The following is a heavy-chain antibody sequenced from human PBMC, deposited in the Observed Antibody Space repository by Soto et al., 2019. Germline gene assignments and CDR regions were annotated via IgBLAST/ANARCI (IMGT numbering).Heavy chain of an antibody. J-gene: IGHJ4*02. CDR3: ARDGAGGSFFDY. CDR1: GGSISSYY. CDR2: IYYSGST. V-gene: IGHV4-59*01. Sequence: QVQLQESGPGLVKPSETLSLTCTVSGGSISSYYWSWIRQPPGKGLEWIGYIYYSGSTSYNPSLKSRVTISVDTSKNQFSLKLSSVTAADTAVYYCARDGAGGSFFDYWGQGTLVTVSS. D-gene: IGHD3-16*01.